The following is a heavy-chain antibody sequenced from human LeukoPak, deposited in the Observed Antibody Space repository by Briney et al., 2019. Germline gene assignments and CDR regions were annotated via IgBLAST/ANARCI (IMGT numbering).Heavy chain of an antibody. CDR1: GGSISSGGYS. D-gene: IGHD6-13*01. CDR3: ARVVAAAGNNWFDP. Sequence: SETLSLTCAVSGGSISSGGYSWSWIRQTPGKGLEWIAYIHDSGSTYNNPSLKSRISISIDTSKNQFSLKLNSVTAADTAVYYCARVVAAAGNNWFDPWGQGTLVTVSS. V-gene: IGHV4-30-4*07. J-gene: IGHJ5*02. CDR2: IHDSGST.